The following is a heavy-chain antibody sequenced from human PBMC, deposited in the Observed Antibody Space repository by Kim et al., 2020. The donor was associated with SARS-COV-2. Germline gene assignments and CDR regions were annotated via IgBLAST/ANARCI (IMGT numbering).Heavy chain of an antibody. CDR3: ARDGTYYYDSSGYYLSY. D-gene: IGHD3-22*01. CDR2: IKQDGSEK. J-gene: IGHJ4*02. Sequence: GGSLRLSCAASGFTFSSYWMSWVRQAPGKGLEWVANIKQDGSEKYYVDSVKGRFTISRDNAKNSLYLQMNSLRAEDTAVYYCARDGTYYYDSSGYYLSYWGQGTLVTVSS. CDR1: GFTFSSYW. V-gene: IGHV3-7*03.